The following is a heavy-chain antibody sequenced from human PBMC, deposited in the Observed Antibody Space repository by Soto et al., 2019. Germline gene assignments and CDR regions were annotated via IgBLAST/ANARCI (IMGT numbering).Heavy chain of an antibody. V-gene: IGHV1-69*01. J-gene: IGHJ6*02. CDR2: IIPIFGTA. CDR1: GGTFSSYA. Sequence: QVQLVQSGAEVKKPGSSVKVSCKAPGGTFSSYAISWVRQAPGQGLEWMGGIIPIFGTAKYAQKFQGRVTITADESTSTGYMELNSLRPEDTAVYYCARSQGGSSSLDIYYYSYYGMDVWGQGTTVTVSS. D-gene: IGHD2-15*01. CDR3: ARSQGGSSSLDIYYYSYYGMDV.